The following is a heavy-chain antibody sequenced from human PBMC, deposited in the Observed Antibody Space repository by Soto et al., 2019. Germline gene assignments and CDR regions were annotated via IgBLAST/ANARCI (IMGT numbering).Heavy chain of an antibody. CDR2: INAYNGNT. V-gene: IGHV1-18*01. J-gene: IGHJ4*02. Sequence: ASVKVSCMASGYAFTSYGISWVRQAPGQGLEWMGWINAYNGNTNYAQKLQGRVTMTTDTSTSTAYMALRSLRSDDTAVYYCARDPVAGTYFDYWGQGALVTVSP. D-gene: IGHD6-19*01. CDR1: GYAFTSYG. CDR3: ARDPVAGTYFDY.